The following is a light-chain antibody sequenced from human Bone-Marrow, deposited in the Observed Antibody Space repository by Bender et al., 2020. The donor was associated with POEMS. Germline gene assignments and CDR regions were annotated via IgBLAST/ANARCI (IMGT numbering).Light chain of an antibody. V-gene: IGLV2-8*01. Sequence: QSALTQPPSASGSPGQSVSVSCTGTSSDVGTYNYVSWYQQHPGKAPKLLIYEVTKRPSGVPDRFSGSKSGNRASLTVSGLQAEDEADYYCCSYAGSSTYVVFGGGTKLTVL. CDR3: CSYAGSSTYVV. CDR2: EVT. CDR1: SSDVGTYNY. J-gene: IGLJ2*01.